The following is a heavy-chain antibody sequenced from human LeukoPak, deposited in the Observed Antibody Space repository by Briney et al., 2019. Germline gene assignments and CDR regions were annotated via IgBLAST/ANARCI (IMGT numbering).Heavy chain of an antibody. D-gene: IGHD6-19*01. CDR3: ARLYSSGWYPTYYFDY. Sequence: GGSLRLSCAASGFTFSSYSMNWVRQAPGKGLEWVSSISSSSSYIYYADSVKGRFTISRDNAKNSLYLQMNSLRAEDTAVYYCARLYSSGWYPTYYFDYWGQGTLVTVSS. V-gene: IGHV3-21*01. CDR2: ISSSSSYI. J-gene: IGHJ4*02. CDR1: GFTFSSYS.